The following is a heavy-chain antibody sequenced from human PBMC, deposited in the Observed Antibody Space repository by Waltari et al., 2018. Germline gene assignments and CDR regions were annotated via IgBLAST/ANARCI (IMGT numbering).Heavy chain of an antibody. V-gene: IGHV4-59*01. Sequence: QVQLQESGPGLVEPSETLSLTCLISGGSIGFDSWTWIRQSPGKGPEWVGYINYSGATNYNPSLRSRVTMSVDTSRDQFSLSLSSVTAADTAVYYCARLTTSNAYFSMDVWGQGTTVTVSS. CDR2: INYSGAT. J-gene: IGHJ6*03. CDR3: ARLTTSNAYFSMDV. CDR1: GGSIGFDS. D-gene: IGHD4-4*01.